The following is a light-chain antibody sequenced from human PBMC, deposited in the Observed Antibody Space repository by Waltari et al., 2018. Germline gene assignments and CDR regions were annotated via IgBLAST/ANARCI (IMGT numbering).Light chain of an antibody. CDR2: EDN. CDR1: SRSIASNY. CDR3: QSYDSSNRV. V-gene: IGLV6-57*03. J-gene: IGLJ3*02. Sequence: NSMLTQPHSVSESPGKTVTISCTRSSRSIASNYGQWYQQRPGRAPTTVIYEDNQRPSGVPDRFSGSIDSSSNSASLTISGLKTEDEADYYCQSYDSSNRVFGGGTKLTVL.